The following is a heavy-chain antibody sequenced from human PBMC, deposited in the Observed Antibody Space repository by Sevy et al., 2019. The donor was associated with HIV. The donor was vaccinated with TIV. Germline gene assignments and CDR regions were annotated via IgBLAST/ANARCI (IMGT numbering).Heavy chain of an antibody. CDR2: IKEDGTVK. Sequence: GGSLRLSCVVSGFTLRNYWMTWVRQAPGKGPEWVAGIKEDGTVKYYMDAVKGRFTISRDNPMSSVFLQMISLRVEDTAIYYCARRRGWDAWGRGILVTVSS. V-gene: IGHV3-7*03. CDR3: ARRRGWDA. D-gene: IGHD2-15*01. CDR1: GFTLRNYW. J-gene: IGHJ5*02.